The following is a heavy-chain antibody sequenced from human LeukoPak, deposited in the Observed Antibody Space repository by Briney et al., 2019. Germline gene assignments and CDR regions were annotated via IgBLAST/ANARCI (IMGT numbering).Heavy chain of an antibody. CDR1: GFTFSNAW. Sequence: GGSLRLSCAASGFTFSNAWMSWVRQAPGKGLEWVGRIKSKTDGGTTDYAAPVKGRFTISRDESKNTLYLQMNSLKTEDTAVYYCTSVSPHYAFDIWGQGTMVTVSS. D-gene: IGHD2-8*01. CDR3: TSVSPHYAFDI. J-gene: IGHJ3*02. V-gene: IGHV3-15*01. CDR2: IKSKTDGGTT.